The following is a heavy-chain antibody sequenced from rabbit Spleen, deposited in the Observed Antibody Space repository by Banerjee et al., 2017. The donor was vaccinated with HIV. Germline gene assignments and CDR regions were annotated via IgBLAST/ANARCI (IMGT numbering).Heavy chain of an antibody. CDR1: GFSFRSSYW. V-gene: IGHV1S45*01. CDR2: ISTDST. CDR3: ARDERGASGYGMDL. D-gene: IGHD1-1*01. Sequence: QEQLEESGGDLVKPEGSLTLTCTASGFSFRSSYWICWVRQAPGKGLEWIGCISTDSTYYASWAKGRFTISKTSSTTVTLQMTSLTAADTATYFCARDERGASGYGMDLWGPGTLVTVS. J-gene: IGHJ6*01.